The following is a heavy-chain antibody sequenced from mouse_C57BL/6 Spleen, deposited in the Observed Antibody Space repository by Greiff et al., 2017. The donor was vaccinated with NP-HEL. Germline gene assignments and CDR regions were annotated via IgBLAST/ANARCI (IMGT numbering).Heavy chain of an antibody. V-gene: IGHV5-9*01. CDR3: ARHDYGSSSFFDY. D-gene: IGHD1-1*01. Sequence: EVMLVESGGGLVKPGGSLKLSCAASGFTFSSYTMSWVRQTPEKRLEWVATISGGGGNTYYPDSVKGRFTISRDNAKNTLYLQMSSLRSEDTALYYCARHDYGSSSFFDYWGQGTTLTVSS. CDR2: ISGGGGNT. CDR1: GFTFSSYT. J-gene: IGHJ2*01.